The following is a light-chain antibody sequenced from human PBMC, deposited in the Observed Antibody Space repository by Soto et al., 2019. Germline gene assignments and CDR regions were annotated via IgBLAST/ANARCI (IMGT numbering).Light chain of an antibody. CDR3: QQSYSTPIT. CDR2: AAS. V-gene: IGKV1-39*01. Sequence: DIQMTQSPSSLSASVGDRLTITCRASQGISSYLSWYQQKPGKAPKFLIYAASSLQRGVPSRFSGSGSGTDFTLTISSLQPEDFATYSCQQSYSTPITFGQGTRLEIK. J-gene: IGKJ5*01. CDR1: QGISSY.